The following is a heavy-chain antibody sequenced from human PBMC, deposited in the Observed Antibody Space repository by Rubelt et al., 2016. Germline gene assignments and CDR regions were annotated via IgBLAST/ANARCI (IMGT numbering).Heavy chain of an antibody. Sequence: KGLEWVGRFRTLGVDGTTDYAAPVKGRFTISRDDSKKTVYLQMNSLKTEDTAVYYCAAESSYSASGTSFVYFHFWGQGTLATVSS. CDR3: AAESSYSASGTSFVYFHF. J-gene: IGHJ1*01. D-gene: IGHD3-10*01. V-gene: IGHV3-15*01. CDR2: FRTLGVDGTT.